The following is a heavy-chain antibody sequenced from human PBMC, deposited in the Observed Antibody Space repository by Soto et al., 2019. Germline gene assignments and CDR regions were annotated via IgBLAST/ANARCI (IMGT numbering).Heavy chain of an antibody. CDR1: GFIFSNHW. Sequence: EVHLVESGGGLVQPGGSLRLSCAASGFIFSNHWMSWVRQAPGKGLEWVANIKPDVSVTYYVDSLKGRFTVSRDNAKNTLYLQMNSLRVEDTAVYYCAREILVPAAFDAFDIWGQGTMVTVSS. J-gene: IGHJ3*02. CDR3: AREILVPAAFDAFDI. D-gene: IGHD2-2*01. CDR2: IKPDVSVT. V-gene: IGHV3-7*01.